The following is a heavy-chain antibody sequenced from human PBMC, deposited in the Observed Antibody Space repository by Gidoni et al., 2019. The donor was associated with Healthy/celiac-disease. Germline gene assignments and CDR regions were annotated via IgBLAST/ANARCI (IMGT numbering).Heavy chain of an antibody. V-gene: IGHV4-34*01. CDR2: ITHSGST. Sequence: QVQLQQWGAGLLKPSETLSLTCAVYGGSFSGYYWSWIRQPPGKGLEWFGEITHSGSTNYTPSLKSRVTISVDPSTTQFSLKLISVTAADTAVYYCARVFSSSWHRHYGMDVWGQGTTVTVSS. CDR3: ARVFSSSWHRHYGMDV. D-gene: IGHD6-13*01. CDR1: GGSFSGYY. J-gene: IGHJ6*02.